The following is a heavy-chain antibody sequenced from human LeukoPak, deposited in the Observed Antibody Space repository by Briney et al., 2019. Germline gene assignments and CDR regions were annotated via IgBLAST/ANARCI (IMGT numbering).Heavy chain of an antibody. CDR2: INPNSGGT. V-gene: IGHV1-2*02. CDR3: AREVVVAYYFDY. CDR1: GYTFTGYY. Sequence: ASVKVSRKASGYTFTGYYMHWVRQAPGQGLEWMGWINPNSGGTNYAQNFQGRVTMTRDTSISTAYMELSRLRSDDTAVYYCAREVVVAYYFDYWGQGTLVTVSS. D-gene: IGHD2-15*01. J-gene: IGHJ4*02.